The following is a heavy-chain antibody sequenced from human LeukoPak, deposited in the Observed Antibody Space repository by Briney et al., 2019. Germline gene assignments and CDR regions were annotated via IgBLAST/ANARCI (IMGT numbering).Heavy chain of an antibody. J-gene: IGHJ4*02. CDR2: ISAYNGNT. CDR3: ARDYYDSSGRYYFDY. CDR1: GYTFTSYG. V-gene: IGHV1-18*01. D-gene: IGHD3-22*01. Sequence: ASVKVSCKASGYTFTSYGISWVRQAPGQGLEWMGWISAYNGNTNYAQKLQCRVTMTTDTSTSTAYMELRSLRSDDTAVYYCARDYYDSSGRYYFDYWGQGTLVTVSS.